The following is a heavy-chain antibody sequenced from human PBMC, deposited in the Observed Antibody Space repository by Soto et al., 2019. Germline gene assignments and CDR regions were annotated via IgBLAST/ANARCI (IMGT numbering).Heavy chain of an antibody. D-gene: IGHD3-3*01. Sequence: GGSLRLSCAASGFTVSSNYMSWVRQAPGKGLEWVSVIYSGGSTYYADSVKGRFTISRDNSKNTLYLQMNSLRAEDTAVYYCAREKEFWSGYSKYNWFDPWGQGTLVTVSS. CDR3: AREKEFWSGYSKYNWFDP. J-gene: IGHJ5*02. V-gene: IGHV3-66*01. CDR1: GFTVSSNY. CDR2: IYSGGST.